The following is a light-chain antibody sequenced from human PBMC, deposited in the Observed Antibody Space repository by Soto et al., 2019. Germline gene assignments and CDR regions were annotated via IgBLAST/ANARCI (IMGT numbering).Light chain of an antibody. CDR2: GTS. CDR3: HQDFNLPWT. V-gene: IGKV3D-7*01. CDR1: QSVRSY. J-gene: IGKJ1*01. Sequence: EIVLTQSPATLSLSPVERATLSCRASQSVRSYLSWFQQKPGQAPRLLIYGTSTRATGIPVRFSGSGSGTDFTLTISSLQPEDFAVYFCHQDFNLPWTFGHGTRVDIK.